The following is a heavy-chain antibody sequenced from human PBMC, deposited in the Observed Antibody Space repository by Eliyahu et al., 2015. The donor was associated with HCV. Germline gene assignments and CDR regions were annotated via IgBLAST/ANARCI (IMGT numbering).Heavy chain of an antibody. CDR1: GFTFSCYA. D-gene: IGHD3-22*01. CDR2: ISNDESKK. V-gene: IGHV3-30-3*01. J-gene: IGHJ5*02. Sequence: GGVVQPGRSLKLSCAASGFTFSCYAMHWVRQAPGKGLEWVAFISNDESKKYYADSLKGRFTISRDNSKNTLYLQMDSLRAEDTAIYYCTRGGQYRGSCYPPNDDDHWGQGTLVTVSS. CDR3: TRGGQYRGSCYPPNDDDH.